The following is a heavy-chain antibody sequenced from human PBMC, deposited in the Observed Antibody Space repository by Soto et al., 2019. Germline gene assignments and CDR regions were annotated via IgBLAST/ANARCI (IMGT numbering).Heavy chain of an antibody. CDR3: ARGFDLQYGMDV. CDR1: GLSLSTYS. V-gene: IGHV3-48*02. CDR2: ISGSSDTI. D-gene: IGHD3-10*01. Sequence: EVQLVESGGGLVQRGGSLRLSCVASGLSLSTYSLNWVRQAPRKGLEWVSYISGSSDTIYYADSGEGRFTISRDNAKNSLYLQMNSLRDDDTAVYFCARGFDLQYGMDVWGQGTTVTVSS. J-gene: IGHJ6*02.